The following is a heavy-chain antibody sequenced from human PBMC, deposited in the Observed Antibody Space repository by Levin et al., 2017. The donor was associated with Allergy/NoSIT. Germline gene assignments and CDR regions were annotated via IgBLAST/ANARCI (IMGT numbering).Heavy chain of an antibody. D-gene: IGHD1/OR15-1a*01. Sequence: GESLKISCAASGFMFSSYGMNWVRQSPGKGLEWVSSLSGSGSSAYYADSVKGRFSISRDNSENMLDLQMNSLRAEDTAIYYCARTSSQEIYFYYGMDVWGQGTTVTVSS. CDR1: GFMFSSYG. J-gene: IGHJ6*02. CDR3: ARTSSQEIYFYYGMDV. V-gene: IGHV3-23*01. CDR2: LSGSGSSA.